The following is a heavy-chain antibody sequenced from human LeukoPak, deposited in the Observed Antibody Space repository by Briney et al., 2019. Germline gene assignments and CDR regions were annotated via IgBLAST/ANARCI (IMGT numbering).Heavy chain of an antibody. V-gene: IGHV4-39*07. CDR3: ARVLGSGHIGGFNWFDP. CDR1: GGSISSSSYY. Sequence: PSETLSLTCTVSGGSISSSSYYWGWIRQPPGKGLEWIGSIYYSGSTYYNPSLKSRVTISVDTSKNQFSLKLSSVTAADTAVYYCARVLGSGHIGGFNWFDPWGQGTLVTVSS. D-gene: IGHD2-21*01. CDR2: IYYSGST. J-gene: IGHJ5*02.